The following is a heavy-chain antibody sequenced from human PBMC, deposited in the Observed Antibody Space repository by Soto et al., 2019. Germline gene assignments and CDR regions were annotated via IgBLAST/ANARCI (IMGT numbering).Heavy chain of an antibody. Sequence: QLQLQESGSGLVKPSQTLSLTCAVSGGSISSGGYSWSWIRQPPGKGLEWIGYIYHSGSTYYNPSPKSRCTISVDRSKNQFSLKLSSVTAADTAVYYWARGYDSELDDAFDIWGQGTMVTVSS. J-gene: IGHJ3*02. CDR3: ARGYDSELDDAFDI. V-gene: IGHV4-30-2*01. D-gene: IGHD3-22*01. CDR2: IYHSGST. CDR1: GGSISSGGYS.